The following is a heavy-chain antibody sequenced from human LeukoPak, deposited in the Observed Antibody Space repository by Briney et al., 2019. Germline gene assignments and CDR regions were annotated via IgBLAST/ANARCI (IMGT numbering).Heavy chain of an antibody. D-gene: IGHD6-13*01. J-gene: IGHJ6*02. Sequence: ASVKVSCKASGYTFTSYGISWVRQAPGQGLEWMGWIRAYNGKTNYAQKLQGRVTMTTDTSTSTAYMELRSLRSDDTAVYYCARDRTEEQQLVLGIVAYYYDYGMDVWGQGTTVTVSS. V-gene: IGHV1-18*01. CDR1: GYTFTSYG. CDR2: IRAYNGKT. CDR3: ARDRTEEQQLVLGIVAYYYDYGMDV.